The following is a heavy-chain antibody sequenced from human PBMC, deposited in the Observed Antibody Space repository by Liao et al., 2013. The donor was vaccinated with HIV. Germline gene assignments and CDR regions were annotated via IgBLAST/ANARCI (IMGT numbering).Heavy chain of an antibody. V-gene: IGHV4-39*07. CDR2: IYYSGST. Sequence: QLQLQESGPGLVKPSETLSLTCTVSGGSISSSSYYWGWIRQPPGKGLEWIGSIYYSGSTNYNPSLKSRVTISVDTSKNQFSLKLSSVTAADTAVYYCARTSGKTPGFDYWGQGTLVTVSS. J-gene: IGHJ4*02. D-gene: IGHD5-12*01. CDR1: GGSISSSSYY. CDR3: ARTSGKTPGFDY.